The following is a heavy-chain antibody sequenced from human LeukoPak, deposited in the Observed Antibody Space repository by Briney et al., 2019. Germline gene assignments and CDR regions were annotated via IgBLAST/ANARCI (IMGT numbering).Heavy chain of an antibody. CDR3: ARDLALRGTVPLGY. CDR1: GFTFSDYY. Sequence: GGSLTLSCAASGFTFSDYYMNWIRQAPGKGLAWISFLSGSSGHTNYADSVKGRFTISRDNAKNSLYLQMNSLRPDDTAVYYCARDLALRGTVPLGYWGQGTLVTVSS. CDR2: LSGSSGHT. D-gene: IGHD4-11*01. V-gene: IGHV3-11*05. J-gene: IGHJ4*02.